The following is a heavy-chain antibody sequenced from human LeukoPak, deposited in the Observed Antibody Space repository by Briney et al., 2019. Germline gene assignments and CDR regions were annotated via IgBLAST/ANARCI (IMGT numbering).Heavy chain of an antibody. J-gene: IGHJ4*02. V-gene: IGHV3-7*01. D-gene: IGHD3-16*01. CDR3: ARVADPHYGYYFDY. Sequence: GGSLRLSCAASGFTFSRYWMSWVRQAPGKGLEWVANIREDGSDKYYVNSVKGRFTISRDNAKNSLYLQMNSLRVEDTAVYYCARVADPHYGYYFDYWGQGTLVTVSS. CDR1: GFTFSRYW. CDR2: IREDGSDK.